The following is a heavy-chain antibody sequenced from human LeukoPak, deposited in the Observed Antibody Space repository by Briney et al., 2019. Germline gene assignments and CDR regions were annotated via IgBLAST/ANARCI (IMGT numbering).Heavy chain of an antibody. CDR2: INHSGST. Sequence: PSETLSLTCAVYGGSFSGYYWSWIRQPPGKGLEWIGEINHSGSTNYNPSLKSRVTISVDTSKNQFSLKLSSVTAADTAVYYCARWRTRPAMAQAYYFDYWGQGTLVTVSS. D-gene: IGHD5-18*01. CDR1: GGSFSGYY. CDR3: ARWRTRPAMAQAYYFDY. V-gene: IGHV4-34*01. J-gene: IGHJ4*02.